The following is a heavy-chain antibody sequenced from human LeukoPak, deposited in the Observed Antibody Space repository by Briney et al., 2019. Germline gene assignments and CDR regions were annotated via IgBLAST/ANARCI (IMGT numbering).Heavy chain of an antibody. D-gene: IGHD3-9*01. CDR3: ARGGSGPYYDILTAGAYYFDY. CDR2: INHSGST. J-gene: IGHJ4*02. CDR1: GGSFSGYY. Sequence: SETLSLTCAVYGGSFSGYYWSWIRQPPGKGLEWIGEINHSGSTNYNPPLKSRVTISVDTSKNQFSLKLSSVTAADTAVYYCARGGSGPYYDILTAGAYYFDYWGQGTLVTVSS. V-gene: IGHV4-34*01.